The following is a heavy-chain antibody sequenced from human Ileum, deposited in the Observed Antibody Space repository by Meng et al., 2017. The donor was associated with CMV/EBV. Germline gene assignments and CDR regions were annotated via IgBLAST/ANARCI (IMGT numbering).Heavy chain of an antibody. J-gene: IGHJ4*02. Sequence: QLHLLQRGAEVKKPGASVKISCKTSGYTFTDHNIGWVRQAPGQGLEWVGWISLGNGQTVYGHKVQGRVTVTTDTSTSTAYMELRSLRSDDTVMYYCARDVWGFDYWGQGTLVTVSS. CDR1: GYTFTDHN. D-gene: IGHD7-27*01. V-gene: IGHV1-18*04. CDR3: ARDVWGFDY. CDR2: ISLGNGQT.